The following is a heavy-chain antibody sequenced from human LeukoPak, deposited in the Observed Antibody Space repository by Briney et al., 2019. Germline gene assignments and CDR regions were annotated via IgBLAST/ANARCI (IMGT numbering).Heavy chain of an antibody. D-gene: IGHD3-10*01. CDR1: GFIFSSYA. Sequence: PGGSLRLSCAASGFIFSSYAMSWVRQAPGKGLEWVSAISGSGGSTYYADSVKGRFTISRDNSKNTLYLQMNSLRAEDTAVYYCAKSAIYGSGSLKYYFDYWGQGTLVTVSS. J-gene: IGHJ4*02. CDR3: AKSAIYGSGSLKYYFDY. V-gene: IGHV3-23*01. CDR2: ISGSGGST.